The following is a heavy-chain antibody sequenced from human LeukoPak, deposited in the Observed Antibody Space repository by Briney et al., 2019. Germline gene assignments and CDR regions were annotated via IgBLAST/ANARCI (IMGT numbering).Heavy chain of an antibody. J-gene: IGHJ4*02. CDR3: AGYYGSGSYYPY. CDR1: GFTVSSNY. CDR2: IYSGGST. Sequence: GGSLRLSCAASGFTVSSNYMSWVRQAPGKGLEWVSLIYSGGSTYYADSVKGRFTISRDSSKNTLYLQMNSLRAEDTAVYYCAGYYGSGSYYPYWGQGTLVTVSS. V-gene: IGHV3-53*01. D-gene: IGHD3-10*01.